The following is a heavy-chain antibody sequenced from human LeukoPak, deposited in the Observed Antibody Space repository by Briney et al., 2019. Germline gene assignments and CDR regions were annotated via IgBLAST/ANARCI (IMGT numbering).Heavy chain of an antibody. Sequence: GESLKISCKGSGYSFTSYWIGWVRQMPGEGLEWMGIIYPGDSDTRYSPSFQGQVTISADKSISTAYLQWSSLKASDTAMYYCARHVVVPTTVTTLDYWGQGTLVTVSS. J-gene: IGHJ4*02. V-gene: IGHV5-51*01. D-gene: IGHD4-17*01. CDR3: ARHVVVPTTVTTLDY. CDR2: IYPGDSDT. CDR1: GYSFTSYW.